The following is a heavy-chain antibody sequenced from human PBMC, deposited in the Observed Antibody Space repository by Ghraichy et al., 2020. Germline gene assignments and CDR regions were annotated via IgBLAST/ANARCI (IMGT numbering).Heavy chain of an antibody. Sequence: SETLSLTCAVYGGSFSGYYWSWIRQPPGKGLEWIGEINHSGSTNYNPSLKSRVTISVDTSKNQFSLKLSSVTAADTAVYYCARRLLHPYAVAGSRGLRLQFVLDYWGQGTLVTVSS. V-gene: IGHV4-34*01. CDR1: GGSFSGYY. CDR3: ARRLLHPYAVAGSRGLRLQFVLDY. CDR2: INHSGST. D-gene: IGHD6-19*01. J-gene: IGHJ4*02.